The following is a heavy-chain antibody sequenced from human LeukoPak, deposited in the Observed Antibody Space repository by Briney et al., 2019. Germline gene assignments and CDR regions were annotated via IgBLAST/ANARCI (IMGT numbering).Heavy chain of an antibody. D-gene: IGHD3-9*01. Sequence: SETLSLTCAVYGGSFSGYYWSWIRQPPGKGLEWIGEINHSGSTNYNPSLKSRVTISVDTSKNQFSLKLSSVTAADTAVYYCARGRGRYYDILTARNWFDPWGQGTLVTVSS. J-gene: IGHJ5*02. CDR3: ARGRGRYYDILTARNWFDP. V-gene: IGHV4-34*01. CDR2: INHSGST. CDR1: GGSFSGYY.